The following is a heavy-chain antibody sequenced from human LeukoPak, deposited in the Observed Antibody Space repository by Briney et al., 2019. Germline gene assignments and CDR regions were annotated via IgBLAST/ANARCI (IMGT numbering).Heavy chain of an antibody. V-gene: IGHV3-21*01. D-gene: IGHD1-26*01. J-gene: IGHJ4*02. Sequence: GGSLRLSCAASGFTLSSYSMNWVRQAPGQGLEWVSSISTSSSYIYYADSVRSRFTISRDNAKNSLYLQMNNLRAEDTAVYYCARAHEVGDYWGQGTLVTVSS. CDR2: ISTSSSYI. CDR1: GFTLSSYS. CDR3: ARAHEVGDY.